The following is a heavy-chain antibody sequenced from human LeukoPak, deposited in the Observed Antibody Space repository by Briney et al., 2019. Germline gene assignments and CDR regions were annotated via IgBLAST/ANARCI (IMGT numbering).Heavy chain of an antibody. D-gene: IGHD2-2*01. CDR1: GYSFTSYW. V-gene: IGHV5-51*01. CDR2: IYPGDSDT. CDR3: ARVDLPSQLPDAFDI. Sequence: GESLKISCKGSGYSFTSYWIGWVRQMPGKGLEWMGIIYPGDSDTRYSPSFQGQVTISADKSISTAYLQWSSLKASDTAMYYCARVDLPSQLPDAFDIWGQGTMDTVSS. J-gene: IGHJ3*02.